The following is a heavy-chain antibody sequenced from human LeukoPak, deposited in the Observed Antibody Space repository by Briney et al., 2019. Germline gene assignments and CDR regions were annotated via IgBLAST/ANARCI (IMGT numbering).Heavy chain of an antibody. Sequence: PGASLRLSCAASGFTFSSYAMSWVRQAPGKGLEWVSAISGSGGSTYYADSVKGRFTISRDNSKNTLYLQMNSLRAEDTAVYYCAKPPSPIGYCSSTNCSLFDYWGQGTLVTVSS. CDR3: AKPPSPIGYCSSTNCSLFDY. CDR1: GFTFSSYA. CDR2: ISGSGGST. V-gene: IGHV3-23*01. D-gene: IGHD2-2*01. J-gene: IGHJ4*02.